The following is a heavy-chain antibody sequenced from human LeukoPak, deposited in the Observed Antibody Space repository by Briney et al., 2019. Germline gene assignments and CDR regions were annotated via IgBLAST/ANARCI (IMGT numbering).Heavy chain of an antibody. CDR2: IYHSGST. Sequence: SETLSLTCAVSGYSISSGYYWGWIRQPPGKGLGWIGSIYHSGSTYYNPSLQSRVTISVDTSKNQFSLKLSSVTAADTAVYYCASLSIAARPSYYYYMDVWGKGTTVTVSS. D-gene: IGHD6-6*01. CDR3: ASLSIAARPSYYYYMDV. V-gene: IGHV4-38-2*01. CDR1: GYSISSGYY. J-gene: IGHJ6*03.